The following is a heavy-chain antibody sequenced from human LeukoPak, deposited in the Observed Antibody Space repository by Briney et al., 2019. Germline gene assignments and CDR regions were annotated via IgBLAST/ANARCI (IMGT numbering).Heavy chain of an antibody. CDR2: ISYDGSNK. J-gene: IGHJ4*02. D-gene: IGHD6-13*01. CDR3: AKGLIAAAGVEGYFDY. V-gene: IGHV3-30*18. Sequence: GGSLRLSCAASGFTFSNCWMHWVRQAPGKGLEWVAVISYDGSNKYYADSVKGRFTISRDNSKNTLYLQMNSLRAEDTAVYYCAKGLIAAAGVEGYFDYWGQGTLVTVSS. CDR1: GFTFSNCW.